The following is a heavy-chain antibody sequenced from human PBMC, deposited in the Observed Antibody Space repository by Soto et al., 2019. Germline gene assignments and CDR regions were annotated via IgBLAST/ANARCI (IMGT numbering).Heavy chain of an antibody. Sequence: SETLSLTCAVSGGSISSGGYSWSWIRQPPGKGLEWIGEINHSGSTNYNPSLKSRVTISVDTSKNQFSLKLSSVTAADTAVYYCARVGLYYDILTDYYIGDYFDYWGQGTLVTVSS. CDR3: ARVGLYYDILTDYYIGDYFDY. CDR1: GGSISSGGYS. V-gene: IGHV4-34*01. J-gene: IGHJ4*02. CDR2: INHSGST. D-gene: IGHD3-9*01.